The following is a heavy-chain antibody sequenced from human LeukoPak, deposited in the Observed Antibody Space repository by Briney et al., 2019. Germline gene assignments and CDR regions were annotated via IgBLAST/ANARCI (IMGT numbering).Heavy chain of an antibody. CDR2: ISYDGSNT. CDR3: ASLPYGAGSNFDY. CDR1: GFTFSSYA. V-gene: IGHV3-30-3*01. J-gene: IGHJ4*02. D-gene: IGHD3-10*01. Sequence: GGSLRLSCAASGFTFSSYAMHWVRQAPGKGLEWVAVISYDGSNTYYADSVKGRFTISRDNSKNTLYLQMNSLRAEDTAVYYCASLPYGAGSNFDYWGQGTLVTVSS.